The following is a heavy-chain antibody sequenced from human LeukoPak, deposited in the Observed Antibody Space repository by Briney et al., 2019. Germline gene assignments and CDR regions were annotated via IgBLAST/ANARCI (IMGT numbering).Heavy chain of an antibody. V-gene: IGHV3-20*01. CDR1: GFTFSNAW. Sequence: GGSLRRSCAASGFTFSNAWMSWVRQAPGKGLEWVSGISWNSGSIGYADSVKGRFTISRDNAKNSLYLQMYTLRAEDTAVYHCVKDSSKSYYSTKSEYFDYWGRGTLVTVSS. CDR2: ISWNSGSI. CDR3: VKDSSKSYYSTKSEYFDY. D-gene: IGHD2-8*01. J-gene: IGHJ4*02.